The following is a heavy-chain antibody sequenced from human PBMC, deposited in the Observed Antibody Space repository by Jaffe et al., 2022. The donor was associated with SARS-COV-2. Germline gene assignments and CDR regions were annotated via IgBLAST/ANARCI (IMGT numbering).Heavy chain of an antibody. Sequence: EVQLVESGGGLVKPGGSLRLSCAASGFTFSSYSMNWVRQAPGKGLEWVSSISSSSSYIYYADSVKGRFTISRDNAKNSLYLQMNSLRAEDTAVYYCAGGDSAYSSGWYSSLYPDYYYYGMDVWGQGTTVTVSS. CDR1: GFTFSSYS. CDR3: AGGDSAYSSGWYSSLYPDYYYYGMDV. J-gene: IGHJ6*02. CDR2: ISSSSSYI. V-gene: IGHV3-21*01. D-gene: IGHD6-19*01.